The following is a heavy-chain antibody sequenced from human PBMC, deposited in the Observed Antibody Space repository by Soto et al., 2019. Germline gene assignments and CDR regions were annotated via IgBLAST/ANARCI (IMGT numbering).Heavy chain of an antibody. CDR2: ISPGGGTT. D-gene: IGHD3-22*01. Sequence: VQLVQSGAEVKKPGASVKISCKASGYTFTTNFIHWIRQAPGQGLEWVGIISPGGGTTVYAQKXXGXXTMTRDTSTSTVYMELRNLRSEDTAVFYCARAHYDSDAFDFWGQGTMVIVSS. V-gene: IGHV1-46*03. J-gene: IGHJ3*01. CDR3: ARAHYDSDAFDF. CDR1: GYTFTTNF.